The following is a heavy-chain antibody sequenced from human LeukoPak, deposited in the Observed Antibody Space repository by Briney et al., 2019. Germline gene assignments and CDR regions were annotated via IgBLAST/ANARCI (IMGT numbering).Heavy chain of an antibody. Sequence: PGGSLRLSCAASGFTFSSHWMTWVRQAPGKGLEWVASVKQDVNEKYYVDSVKGRFTISRDNAKNSLFLQMNSLRVEDTAVYYCARIRGGLRLLGVFDYWGQGTLVTVSS. CDR2: VKQDVNEK. CDR1: GFTFSSHW. V-gene: IGHV3-7*01. CDR3: ARIRGGLRLLGVFDY. J-gene: IGHJ4*02. D-gene: IGHD5-12*01.